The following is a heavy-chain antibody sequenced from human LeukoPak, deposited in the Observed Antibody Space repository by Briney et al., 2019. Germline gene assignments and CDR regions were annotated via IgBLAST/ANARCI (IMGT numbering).Heavy chain of an antibody. CDR3: AREGRGCSSTSCYQDY. CDR2: INPNSCGT. V-gene: IGHV1-2*02. D-gene: IGHD2-2*01. Sequence: ASVKVSCMASVYIYTGYYMHWVRQAPGQGLEWMGWINPNSCGTNYAQKFQGRVTMTRDRSTSTAYMELSRLRSDETAVYYCAREGRGCSSTSCYQDYWGQGTLVTLSS. J-gene: IGHJ4*02. CDR1: VYIYTGYY.